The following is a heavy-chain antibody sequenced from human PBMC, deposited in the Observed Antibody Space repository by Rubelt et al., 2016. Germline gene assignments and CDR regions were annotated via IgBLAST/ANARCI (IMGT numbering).Heavy chain of an antibody. J-gene: IGHJ6*02. CDR2: IHSSGST. V-gene: IGHV4-59*01. CDR1: GGSISAYY. CDR3: ARSSRQQQRVHYYYGMDV. D-gene: IGHD6-13*01. Sequence: QVQLQESGPRLVKPSETLSLTCTVSGGSISAYYWGWVRQPPGKGLEWIAYIHSSGSTNASPSLKSRVTISMDTSKNQFSLALNSGTAVDTAVYYCARSSRQQQRVHYYYGMDVWGQGTTVTVSS.